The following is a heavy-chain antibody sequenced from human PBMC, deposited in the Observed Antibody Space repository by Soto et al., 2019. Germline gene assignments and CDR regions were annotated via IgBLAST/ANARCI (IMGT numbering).Heavy chain of an antibody. J-gene: IGHJ5*02. CDR3: ARSPCSGGSCYSGFDP. V-gene: IGHV1-69*13. Sequence: GASVKVSCKASGGTFSSYAISWVRQAPGQGLEWMGGIIPIFGTANYAQKFQGRVTITADESTSTAYMELSSLRSEDTAVYYCARSPCSGGSCYSGFDPWGQGTLVTVSS. CDR1: GGTFSSYA. CDR2: IIPIFGTA. D-gene: IGHD2-15*01.